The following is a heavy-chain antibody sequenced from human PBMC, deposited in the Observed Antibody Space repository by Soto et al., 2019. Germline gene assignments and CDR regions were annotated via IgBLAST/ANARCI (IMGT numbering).Heavy chain of an antibody. Sequence: GGSLRLSCAASGFTFSSYSMNWVRQAPGKGLEWVSSISSSSSYTYYADSVMGRFTISRDNAKNSLYLQMNSLRAEDTAVYYCARRGDYDFDYWGQGTLVTVSS. CDR2: ISSSSSYT. J-gene: IGHJ4*02. CDR3: ARRGDYDFDY. V-gene: IGHV3-21*01. CDR1: GFTFSSYS. D-gene: IGHD3-22*01.